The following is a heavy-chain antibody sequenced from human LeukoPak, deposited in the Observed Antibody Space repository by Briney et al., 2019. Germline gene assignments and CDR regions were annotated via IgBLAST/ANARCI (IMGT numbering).Heavy chain of an antibody. CDR1: GYTFTSYY. J-gene: IGHJ4*02. Sequence: GASVKVSCKASGYTFTSYYMHWVRQAPGQGLEWMGIINPSGGSTSYAQKFQGRVTMTRNTSISTAYMELSSLRSEDTAVYYCARVPSINRYFGYWGQGTLVTVSS. CDR3: ARVPSINRYFGY. D-gene: IGHD3-9*01. V-gene: IGHV1-46*01. CDR2: INPSGGST.